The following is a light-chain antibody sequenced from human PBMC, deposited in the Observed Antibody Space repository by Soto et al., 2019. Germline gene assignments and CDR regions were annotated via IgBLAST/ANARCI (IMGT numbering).Light chain of an antibody. J-gene: IGLJ1*01. CDR2: EVS. CDR3: SSYTRSDTRV. CDR1: SSDVGAYNF. V-gene: IGLV2-14*01. Sequence: QSVLTQPASVSGSPGQSITISCTGTSSDVGAYNFVSWYQQHPGKAPKLMIYEVSNRPSGVSNRFSGSKSGNTASLTISGLQTEDEADYYCSSYTRSDTRVFGTGTKLTVL.